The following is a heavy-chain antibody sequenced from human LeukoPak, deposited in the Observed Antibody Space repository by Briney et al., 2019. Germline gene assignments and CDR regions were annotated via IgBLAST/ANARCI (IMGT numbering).Heavy chain of an antibody. CDR1: GYTFTGYY. D-gene: IGHD1-1*01. Sequence: ASVKVSCKASGYTFTGYYMHWVRQAPGQGLEWMGWINPNSGGTNYAQKFQGRVTMTRDTSIGTAYMELSRLRSDDTAVYYCARDPGASRGTTNWFDPWGQGTLVTVSS. V-gene: IGHV1-2*02. CDR3: ARDPGASRGTTNWFDP. CDR2: INPNSGGT. J-gene: IGHJ5*02.